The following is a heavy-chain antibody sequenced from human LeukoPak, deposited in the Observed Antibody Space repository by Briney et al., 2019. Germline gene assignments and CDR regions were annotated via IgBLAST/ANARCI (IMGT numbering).Heavy chain of an antibody. D-gene: IGHD5-24*01. Sequence: SQTLSLTCAVSGGSISSGGYSWSWIRQPPGKGLEWIGYIYHSGSTYYNPSLKSRVTISEDRSKNQFSLRLSSVTAADTAVYYCARGKVATINWFDPWGQGTPVTVSS. J-gene: IGHJ5*02. V-gene: IGHV4-30-2*01. CDR3: ARGKVATINWFDP. CDR1: GGSISSGGYS. CDR2: IYHSGST.